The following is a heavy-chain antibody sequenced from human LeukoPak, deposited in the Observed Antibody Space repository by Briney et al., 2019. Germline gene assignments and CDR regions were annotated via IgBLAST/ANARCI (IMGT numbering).Heavy chain of an antibody. CDR3: ARLQSSDSSGSA. Sequence: ASVKVSCKASGYTFTCYYMHWVRQAPGQGLEWMGWINPNSGGTNYAQKFQGRVTMTRDTSISTAYMELSRLRSDDTAVYYCARLQSSDSSGSAWGQGTLVTVSS. CDR2: INPNSGGT. V-gene: IGHV1-2*02. CDR1: GYTFTCYY. J-gene: IGHJ5*02. D-gene: IGHD3-22*01.